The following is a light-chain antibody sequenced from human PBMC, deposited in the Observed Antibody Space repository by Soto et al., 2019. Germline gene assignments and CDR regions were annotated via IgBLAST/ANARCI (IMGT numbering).Light chain of an antibody. Sequence: DIQMTQSPSSLSASVGDRVTITYRASQGIGNGLGWFQQKPGRAPKRLMYAASSLESGVPPRFSGSGSGTEFTLTISSLQPEDFATYSCLQHNSYPRTFGQGTKVEIK. CDR1: QGIGNG. V-gene: IGKV1-17*01. CDR3: LQHNSYPRT. J-gene: IGKJ1*01. CDR2: AAS.